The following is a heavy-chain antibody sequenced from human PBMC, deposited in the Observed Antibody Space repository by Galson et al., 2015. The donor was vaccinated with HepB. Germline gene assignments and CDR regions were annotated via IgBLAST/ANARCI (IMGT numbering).Heavy chain of an antibody. D-gene: IGHD1-26*01. CDR3: ARDRVLDGSYYGEWYY. J-gene: IGHJ4*02. CDR1: GFTFSSYG. V-gene: IGHV3-33*08. Sequence: SLRLSCAASGFTFSSYGMHWVRQAPGKGLEWVAVIWYDGSNKYYADSVKGRFTISRDNSKNTLYLQMNSLRAEDTAVYYCARDRVLDGSYYGEWYYWGQGTLVTVSS. CDR2: IWYDGSNK.